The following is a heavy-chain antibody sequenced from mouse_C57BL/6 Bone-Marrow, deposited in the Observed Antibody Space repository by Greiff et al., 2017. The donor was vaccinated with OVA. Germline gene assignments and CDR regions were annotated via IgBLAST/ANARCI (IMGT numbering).Heavy chain of an antibody. J-gene: IGHJ2*01. D-gene: IGHD1-1*01. V-gene: IGHV1-85*01. CDR2: IYPRDGST. CDR1: GYTFTSYD. CDR3: AKIYYGSPYYFDY. Sequence: QVQLQQSGPELVKPGASVKLSCKASGYTFTSYDINWVKQRPGQGLEWIGWIYPRDGSTKYNEKFKGKATLTVDTSSSTAYMELHSLTSEDSAVYFCAKIYYGSPYYFDYWGQGTTLTVSS.